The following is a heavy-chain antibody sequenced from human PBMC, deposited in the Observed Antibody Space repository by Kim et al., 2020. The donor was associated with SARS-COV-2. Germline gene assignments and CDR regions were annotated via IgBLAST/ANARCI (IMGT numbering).Heavy chain of an antibody. J-gene: IGHJ6*02. CDR1: GYTFTSYD. Sequence: ASVKVSCKASGYTFTSYDINWVRQATGQGLEWMGWMNPNSGNTGYAQKFQGRVTMTRNTSISTAYMELSSLRSEDTAVYYCARGDSGFGQWLDYYYYGMDVWGQGTTVTVSS. CDR3: ARGDSGFGQWLDYYYYGMDV. V-gene: IGHV1-8*01. D-gene: IGHD6-19*01. CDR2: MNPNSGNT.